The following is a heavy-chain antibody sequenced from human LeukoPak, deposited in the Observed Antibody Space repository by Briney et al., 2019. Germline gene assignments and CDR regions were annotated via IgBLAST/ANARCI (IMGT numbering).Heavy chain of an antibody. Sequence: ASVKVSCKASGYTFTSYDINWVRQATGQGLEWMGWMNPNSGNTGYAQKFQGRVTVTRNTSISTAYMELSSLRSEDTAVYYCARDYYDLYGMDVWGQGTTVTVSS. V-gene: IGHV1-8*01. CDR1: GYTFTSYD. CDR3: ARDYYDLYGMDV. D-gene: IGHD3-22*01. J-gene: IGHJ6*02. CDR2: MNPNSGNT.